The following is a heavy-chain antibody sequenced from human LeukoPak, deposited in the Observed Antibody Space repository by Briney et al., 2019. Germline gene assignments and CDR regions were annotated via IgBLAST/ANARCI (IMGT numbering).Heavy chain of an antibody. J-gene: IGHJ4*02. CDR1: GGSISSGSYY. CDR3: ARDGDDYGDYAYFDH. CDR2: IYTSGST. Sequence: PSQTLSLTCTVSGGSISSGSYYWSWIRQPAGKGLEWIGRIYTSGSTNYNPSLKSRVTISVDTSKNQFSLKLSSVTAADTAVYYCARDGDDYGDYAYFDHWGQGTLVTVSS. V-gene: IGHV4-61*02. D-gene: IGHD4-17*01.